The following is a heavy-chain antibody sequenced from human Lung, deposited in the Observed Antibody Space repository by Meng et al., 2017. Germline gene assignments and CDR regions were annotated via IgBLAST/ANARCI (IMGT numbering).Heavy chain of an antibody. CDR2: IIDSGST. Sequence: QVQLQQWGAGLLKPSGTLSLACAVYGGSFSGYYWSWIRQPPRKGLEWIGEIIDSGSTNYNPSLKSRVTISVDTSKNQFSLRVTSVTAADRAVYYCVRRTYSSGWYFDYWGQGTLVTVSS. J-gene: IGHJ4*02. V-gene: IGHV4-34*02. CDR3: VRRTYSSGWYFDY. D-gene: IGHD6-19*01. CDR1: GGSFSGYY.